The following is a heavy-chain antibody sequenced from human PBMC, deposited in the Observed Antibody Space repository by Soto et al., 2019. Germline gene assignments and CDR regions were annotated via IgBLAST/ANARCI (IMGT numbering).Heavy chain of an antibody. J-gene: IGHJ6*04. V-gene: IGHV3-23*01. CDR1: GFTFSSYA. D-gene: IGHD2-2*01. CDR3: QPPPPYYGMAV. CDR2: ISGSGGST. Sequence: EVQLLESGGGLVQPGGSLRLSCAASGFTFSSYAMSWVRQAPGKGLEWVSAISGSGGSTYYADSVKGRFTISRDNSKNTLFWQMTSLRAEDGAIFYRQPPPPYYGMAVWAKGTTVTFSS.